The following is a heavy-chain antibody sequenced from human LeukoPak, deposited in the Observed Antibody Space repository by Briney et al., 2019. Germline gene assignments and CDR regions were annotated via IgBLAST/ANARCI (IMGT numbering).Heavy chain of an antibody. J-gene: IGHJ4*02. V-gene: IGHV4-59*01. Sequence: SETLSLTCTVSGGSISSYYWSWIRQPPGKGPEWIGYIYYSGSTNYNPSLKSRVTISVDTSKNQFSLKLSSVTAADTAVYYCARVSSYYDSSGYSLYYFDYWGQGTLVTVSS. CDR2: IYYSGST. CDR3: ARVSSYYDSSGYSLYYFDY. D-gene: IGHD3-22*01. CDR1: GGSISSYY.